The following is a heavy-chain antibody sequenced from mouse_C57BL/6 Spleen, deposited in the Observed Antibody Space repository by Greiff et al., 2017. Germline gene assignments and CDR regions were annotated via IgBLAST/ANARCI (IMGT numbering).Heavy chain of an antibody. J-gene: IGHJ1*03. CDR3: ARSENYGSSYENWYFDV. CDR2: IYPGDGDT. CDR1: GYAFSSYW. Sequence: QVQLQQSGAELVKPGASVKISCKASGYAFSSYWMNWVKQRPGKGLEWIGQIYPGDGDTNYNGKFKGKATLTADKSSSTAYMQLSSLTSEDSAVYFCARSENYGSSYENWYFDVWGTGTTVTVSS. D-gene: IGHD1-1*01. V-gene: IGHV1-80*01.